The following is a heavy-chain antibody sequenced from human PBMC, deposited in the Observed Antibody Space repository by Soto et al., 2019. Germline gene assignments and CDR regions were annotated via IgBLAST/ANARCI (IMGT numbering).Heavy chain of an antibody. CDR3: ARDLRRHCMDV. V-gene: IGHV1-69*08. Sequence: QVQLVQSGAEVKKPGSSVKVSCKASGGTFSSYTISWVRQAPGQGLEWMGRIIPILGIANYGQKFQGRVTITADKSTSTTYMELSSLRSEDTAVYYCARDLRRHCMDVWGQGTTVTVAS. J-gene: IGHJ6*02. CDR2: IIPILGIA. CDR1: GGTFSSYT.